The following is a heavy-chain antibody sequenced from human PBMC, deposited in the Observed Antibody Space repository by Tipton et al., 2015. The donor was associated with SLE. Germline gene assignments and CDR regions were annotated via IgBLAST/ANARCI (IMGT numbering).Heavy chain of an antibody. CDR3: ATELFRGYTSGWGPDY. J-gene: IGHJ4*02. V-gene: IGHV4-4*02. CDR1: GGSISSSHW. CDR2: VYHSGIT. Sequence: TLSLTCAVSGGSISSSHWWSWVRQSPGKGLEWIGEVYHSGITYYNPSLKSRVTMSVDRSKNQFSLRLTSVTAADTAVYYCATELFRGYTSGWGPDYWGQGTLVTVSS. D-gene: IGHD6-19*01.